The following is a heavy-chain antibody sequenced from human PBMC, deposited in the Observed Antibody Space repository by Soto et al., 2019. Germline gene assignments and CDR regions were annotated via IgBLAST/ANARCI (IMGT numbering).Heavy chain of an antibody. Sequence: ASVKVSCKASGYTFTSYYMHWVRQAPGQGLEWMGWINPNSGGTNYAQKFQGWVTMTRDTSISTAYMELSRLRSDDTAVYYCARKTTYSYYGMDAWGQGTTVTVSS. V-gene: IGHV1-2*04. CDR1: GYTFTSYY. CDR3: ARKTTYSYYGMDA. CDR2: INPNSGGT. J-gene: IGHJ6*02. D-gene: IGHD4-17*01.